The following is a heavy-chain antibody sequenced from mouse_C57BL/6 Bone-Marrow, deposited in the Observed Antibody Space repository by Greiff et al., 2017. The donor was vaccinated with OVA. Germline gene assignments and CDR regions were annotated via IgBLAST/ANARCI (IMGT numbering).Heavy chain of an antibody. Sequence: EVQVVESGGGLVQPGGSLSLSCAASGFTFTDYYMSWVRQPPGKALEWLGFIRNKANGYTTEYSASVKGRFTISRDNSQSILYLQMNALRAEDSATYYCARWDYGSSYGGYYFDYWGQGTTLTVSS. V-gene: IGHV7-3*01. CDR3: ARWDYGSSYGGYYFDY. CDR1: GFTFTDYY. CDR2: IRNKANGYTT. J-gene: IGHJ2*01. D-gene: IGHD1-1*01.